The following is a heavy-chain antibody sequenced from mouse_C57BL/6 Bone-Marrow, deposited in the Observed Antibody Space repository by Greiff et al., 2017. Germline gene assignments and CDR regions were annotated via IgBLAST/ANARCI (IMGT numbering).Heavy chain of an antibody. CDR1: GYTFTSYW. CDR3: ARYYDYPWFAY. D-gene: IGHD2-4*01. V-gene: IGHV1-50*01. CDR2: IDPSDSYT. Sequence: QVQLQQPGAELVKPGASVKLSCKASGYTFTSYWMQWVKQRPGQGLEWIGEIDPSDSYTNYNQKFKGKATLTVDTSSSTAYMQLSSLTSEDSAVYYCARYYDYPWFAYGGQGTLVTVSA. J-gene: IGHJ3*01.